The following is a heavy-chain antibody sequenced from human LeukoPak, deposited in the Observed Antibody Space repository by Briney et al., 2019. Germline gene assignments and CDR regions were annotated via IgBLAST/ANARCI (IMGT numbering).Heavy chain of an antibody. D-gene: IGHD3-22*01. J-gene: IGHJ4*02. V-gene: IGHV1-69*04. CDR3: ARVRYYDSSGYTSQLDY. CDR2: IIPIFGIA. CDR1: GGTFSSYA. Sequence: SVKVSCKASGGTFSSYAISWVRQAPGQGLEWMGRIIPIFGIASYAQKFQGRVTITADKSTSTAYMELSSLRSEDTAVYYCARVRYYDSSGYTSQLDYWGQGTLVTVSS.